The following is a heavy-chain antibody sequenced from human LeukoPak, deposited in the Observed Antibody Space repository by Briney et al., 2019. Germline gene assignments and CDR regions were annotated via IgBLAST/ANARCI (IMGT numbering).Heavy chain of an antibody. CDR2: IRYDGSNK. D-gene: IGHD2-15*01. J-gene: IGHJ4*02. CDR1: GFTFSSYS. CDR3: AKDQLNRFCSGGSCSITHDY. Sequence: GGSLRLSCAASGFTFSSYSMNWVRQAPGKGLEWVAFIRYDGSNKYYADSVKGRFTISRDNSRNTLYLQMNSLRAEDTAVYYCAKDQLNRFCSGGSCSITHDYWGQGTLVTVSS. V-gene: IGHV3-30*02.